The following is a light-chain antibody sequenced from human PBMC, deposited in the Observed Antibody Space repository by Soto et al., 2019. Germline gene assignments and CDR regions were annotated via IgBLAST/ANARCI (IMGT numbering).Light chain of an antibody. Sequence: EIVLTQSPATLSLSPGERAALSCRASQGVGRFLAWHQQKPGQAPRLLIYDASNRATGTPARFSGSGSGTDFTLAINNLEPEDFAVYYCQQRGGWPLTFGGGTKVEIK. CDR3: QQRGGWPLT. CDR2: DAS. V-gene: IGKV3-11*01. CDR1: QGVGRF. J-gene: IGKJ4*01.